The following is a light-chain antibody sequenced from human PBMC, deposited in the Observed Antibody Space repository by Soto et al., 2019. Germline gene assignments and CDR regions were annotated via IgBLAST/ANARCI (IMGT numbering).Light chain of an antibody. CDR3: QQRSNWPIT. Sequence: EIVLTQSPGTLSLSPGERATLSCRSIQSVSSSYLAWYQQKPGQAPRLLIYGASSRATGIPDRFSGSGSGTDFTLTISSLEPEDFALYYCQQRSNWPITFGQGTRLEIK. J-gene: IGKJ5*01. CDR1: QSVSSSY. CDR2: GAS. V-gene: IGKV3D-20*02.